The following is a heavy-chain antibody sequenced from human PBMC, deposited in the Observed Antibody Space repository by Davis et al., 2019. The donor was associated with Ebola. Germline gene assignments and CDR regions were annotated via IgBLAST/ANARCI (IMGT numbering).Heavy chain of an antibody. Sequence: GESLKISCAGSGFSFSSYGMSWVRQAPGKGLEWVSAISPSAGSTFSGDSVNGRFTISRDNSRSTLYLQMNTLRADDTAVYYCVKDLGTSGIFEIWGQGTVVTVSS. V-gene: IGHV3-23*01. CDR1: GFSFSSYG. J-gene: IGHJ3*02. D-gene: IGHD1-7*01. CDR3: VKDLGTSGIFEI. CDR2: ISPSAGST.